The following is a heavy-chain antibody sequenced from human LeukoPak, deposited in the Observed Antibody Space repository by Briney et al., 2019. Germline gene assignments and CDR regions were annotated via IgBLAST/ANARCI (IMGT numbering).Heavy chain of an antibody. CDR3: ARAIVGATVGAFDI. CDR1: GFTFSSYW. Sequence: GGSLRLSCAASGFTFSSYWMSWVRQAPGKGLEWVSGINWNGGSTGYADSVKGRFTISRDNAKNSLYLQMNSLRAEDTALYHCARAIVGATVGAFDIWGQGTMVTVSS. J-gene: IGHJ3*02. CDR2: INWNGGST. V-gene: IGHV3-20*01. D-gene: IGHD1-26*01.